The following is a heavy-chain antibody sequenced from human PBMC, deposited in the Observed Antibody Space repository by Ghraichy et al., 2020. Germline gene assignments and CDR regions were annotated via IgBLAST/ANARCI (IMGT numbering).Heavy chain of an antibody. CDR3: ARDPLRGGDLDY. CDR2: IKNDGSEK. J-gene: IGHJ4*02. D-gene: IGHD2-21*02. CDR1: GFNFSTYW. Sequence: SCEASGFNFSTYWMNWVRQAPGKGLEWVAHIKNDGSEKYYVDSMKGRLSISRDNAKNSLYLQVNSLRAGDTAVYYCARDPLRGGDLDYWGQGTLVTVSS. V-gene: IGHV3-7*01.